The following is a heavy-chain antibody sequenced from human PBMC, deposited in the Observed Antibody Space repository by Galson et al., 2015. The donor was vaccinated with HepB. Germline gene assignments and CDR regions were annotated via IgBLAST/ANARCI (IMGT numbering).Heavy chain of an antibody. V-gene: IGHV3-30*04. CDR3: ARGFRPNYGMDV. CDR2: ISYDGSNK. J-gene: IGHJ6*02. CDR1: GFTFSSYA. Sequence: SLRLSCAASGFTFSSYAMHWVRQAPGKGLEWVAVISYDGSNKYYADSVKGRFTISRYNSKNTRYLQMNSLSAEDTAVYYCARGFRPNYGMDVWGQGTTVTVSS.